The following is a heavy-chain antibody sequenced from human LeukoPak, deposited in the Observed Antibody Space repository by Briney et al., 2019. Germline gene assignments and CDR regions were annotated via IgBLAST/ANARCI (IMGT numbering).Heavy chain of an antibody. CDR1: GYTFTSYD. Sequence: ASVKVSCKASGYTFTSYDINWVRQATGQGLEWMGWMNPNSGNTGYAQKFQGRVTMTRNTSISTAYMELSSLRSEDTAVYYCARWSSGSYDGVDYYYGMDVWGQGTTVTVSS. CDR2: MNPNSGNT. CDR3: ARWSSGSYDGVDYYYGMDV. V-gene: IGHV1-8*01. J-gene: IGHJ6*02. D-gene: IGHD1-26*01.